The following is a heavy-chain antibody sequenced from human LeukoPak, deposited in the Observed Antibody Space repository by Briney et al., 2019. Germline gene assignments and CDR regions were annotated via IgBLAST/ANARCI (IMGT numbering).Heavy chain of an antibody. J-gene: IGHJ4*02. CDR1: GFTFSFYM. Sequence: GGSLRLSCTASGFTFSFYMMNWVRQGPGEGLEWVSYISTSSSHIYYADSLKGRFTVSRDKATNSLYLQMNNLRAEDTAVYYCARDDNWNDKPFDLWGPGTLVTVSS. D-gene: IGHD1-20*01. V-gene: IGHV3-21*01. CDR2: ISTSSSHI. CDR3: ARDDNWNDKPFDL.